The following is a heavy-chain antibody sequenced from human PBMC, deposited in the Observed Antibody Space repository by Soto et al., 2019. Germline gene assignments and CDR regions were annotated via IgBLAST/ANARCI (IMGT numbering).Heavy chain of an antibody. CDR3: AKDLDDGGRYWSFEL. V-gene: IGHV1-18*01. J-gene: IGHJ2*01. CDR2: INPHNGGK. Sequence: QVQLVQSGAEVKKPGASVKVSCRASGYTFTHYGITWVRQAPGQGLESLGWINPHNGGKHTVQRLHDRRTLTTDRSTTTAYMELRSLIYDDTAVYYCAKDLDDGGRYWSFELWGRGTLVTGSS. CDR1: GYTFTHYG. D-gene: IGHD4-17*01.